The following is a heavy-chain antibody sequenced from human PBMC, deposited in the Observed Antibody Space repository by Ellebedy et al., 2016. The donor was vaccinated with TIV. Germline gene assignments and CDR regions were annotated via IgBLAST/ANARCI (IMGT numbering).Heavy chain of an antibody. D-gene: IGHD6-19*01. CDR2: ISIDGGAT. V-gene: IGHV3-11*01. J-gene: IGHJ4*02. Sequence: GESLKISCAASGFRFGDYYMTWIRQAPGKGLEWISFISIDGGATYYSDSVKGRFTISRDNAAHSLYLQINSLRADDTAVYYCARFRYTSAWHLGHNGLDCWGQGTLVSVSS. CDR1: GFRFGDYY. CDR3: ARFRYTSAWHLGHNGLDC.